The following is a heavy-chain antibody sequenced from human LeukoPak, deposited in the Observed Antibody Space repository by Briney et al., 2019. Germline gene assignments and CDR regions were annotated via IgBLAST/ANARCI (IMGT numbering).Heavy chain of an antibody. CDR1: GGSFSGYY. J-gene: IGHJ4*02. CDR3: ARWDSSGYPFDY. D-gene: IGHD3-22*01. CDR2: INHSGST. Sequence: PSETLSLTCAAYGGSFSGYYWSWIRQPPGKGLEWIGEINHSGSTNYNPSLKSRVTISVDTSKNQFSLKLSSVTAADTAVYYCARWDSSGYPFDYWGQGTLVTVSS. V-gene: IGHV4-34*09.